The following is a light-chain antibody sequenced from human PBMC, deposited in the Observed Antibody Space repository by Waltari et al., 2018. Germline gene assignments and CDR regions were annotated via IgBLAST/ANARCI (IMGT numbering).Light chain of an antibody. CDR1: QSVTSSY. V-gene: IGKV3-20*01. Sequence: EIVLTQSPGTLSLFPGERAPLSCRARQSVTSSYLAWYQQKPGHAPTLLIYVASSRATGIPDRFSGSGSGTDFTLTISRLEPEDFAVYYCQQYGSSPPTFGQGTKVEIK. CDR3: QQYGSSPPT. CDR2: VAS. J-gene: IGKJ1*01.